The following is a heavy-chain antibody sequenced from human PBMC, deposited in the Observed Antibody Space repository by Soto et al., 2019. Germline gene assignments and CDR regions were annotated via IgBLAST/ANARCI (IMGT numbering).Heavy chain of an antibody. Sequence: PGGSLRLSCAASGFTFSSYAMSWVRQAPGKGLEWVSAISGSGGSTYYADSVKGRFTISRDNSKNTLYLQMNSLRAEDTAVYYCAKEHFGILAWLPPFDYWGQGTLVTVSS. J-gene: IGHJ4*02. V-gene: IGHV3-23*01. CDR1: GFTFSSYA. CDR3: AKEHFGILAWLPPFDY. D-gene: IGHD3-3*01. CDR2: ISGSGGST.